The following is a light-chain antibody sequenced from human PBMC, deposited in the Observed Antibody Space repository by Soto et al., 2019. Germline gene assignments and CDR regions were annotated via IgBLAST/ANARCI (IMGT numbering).Light chain of an antibody. CDR3: SSYAGSNFWV. Sequence: QSALTQPPSASGSPGQSVTISCTGTSSDVGAYTFVSWYQQHPGKAPKLIIYEVTKRPSGVPDRFSGSKSGNTASLTVSGLHAEDEADYYCSSYAGSNFWVFGGGTKLTVL. CDR2: EVT. V-gene: IGLV2-8*01. J-gene: IGLJ3*02. CDR1: SSDVGAYTF.